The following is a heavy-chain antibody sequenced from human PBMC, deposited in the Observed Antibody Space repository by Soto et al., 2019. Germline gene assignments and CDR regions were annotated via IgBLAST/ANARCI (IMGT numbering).Heavy chain of an antibody. D-gene: IGHD3-22*01. CDR2: ISYSGST. V-gene: IGHV4-31*03. CDR3: ARDALSRDSI. J-gene: IGHJ4*02. CDR1: DGSISSRGHY. Sequence: SQTLSLSYTVADGSISSRGHYRSCNHQHPGKGLEWIGYISYSGSTYYNPSLESRVTISVDTSKNQFSLKLSSVTAADTAVYYCARDALSRDSIWGQGTLVTVSS.